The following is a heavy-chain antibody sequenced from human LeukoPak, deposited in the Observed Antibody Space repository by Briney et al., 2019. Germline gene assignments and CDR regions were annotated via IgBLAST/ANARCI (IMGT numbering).Heavy chain of an antibody. D-gene: IGHD6-13*01. CDR3: ARDGSSRYSAYYYYYGMDV. Sequence: ASVKVSCKASGYTFTSYGISWVRQAPGQGLEWMGWISAYNGNTNYAQKLQGRVTMTTDTSTSTAYMELRSLRSDDTAVYYCARDGSSRYSAYYYYYGMDVWGQGTTVTVSS. CDR1: GYTFTSYG. J-gene: IGHJ6*02. V-gene: IGHV1-18*01. CDR2: ISAYNGNT.